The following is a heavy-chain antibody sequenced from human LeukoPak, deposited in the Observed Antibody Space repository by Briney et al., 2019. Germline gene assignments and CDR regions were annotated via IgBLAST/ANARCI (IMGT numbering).Heavy chain of an antibody. V-gene: IGHV1-46*01. CDR1: GYTFTSYY. J-gene: IGHJ3*02. CDR2: INPSGGST. CDR3: ARAPRITPKAFDI. Sequence: GASVKVSCKASGYTFTSYYMHWVRQAPGQGLEWMGIINPSGGSTSYAQKFQSRVTMTRDMSTSTVYMELSSLRSEDTAVYYCARAPRITPKAFDIWGQGTMVTVSS. D-gene: IGHD2-15*01.